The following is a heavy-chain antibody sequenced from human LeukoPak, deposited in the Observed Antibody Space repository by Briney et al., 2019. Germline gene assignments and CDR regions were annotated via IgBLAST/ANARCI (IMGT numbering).Heavy chain of an antibody. D-gene: IGHD3-10*02. V-gene: IGHV3-74*01. CDR3: ATTRLLFGAFDI. J-gene: IGHJ3*02. CDR2: IDSDGSST. Sequence: GGSLRLSCAASGFTFSSYWMHWVRQAPGKGLVRVSRIDSDGSSTSYADSVKGRFTISRDNAKNTLYLQMNSLRAEDTAVYYCATTRLLFGAFDIWGQGTMVTVSS. CDR1: GFTFSSYW.